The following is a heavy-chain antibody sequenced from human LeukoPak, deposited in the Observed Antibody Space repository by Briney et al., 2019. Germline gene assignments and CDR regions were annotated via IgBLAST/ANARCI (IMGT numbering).Heavy chain of an antibody. CDR3: AISTSLDV. J-gene: IGHJ6*02. CDR1: GFTFSSYA. D-gene: IGHD2/OR15-2a*01. V-gene: IGHV3-30*04. Sequence: GGSLRLSCAASGFTFSSYAMHWVRQAPGKGLEWVAVIPYDGSNKYYADSVKGRFTISRDNSKNTLYLQMNSLRAEDTAVYYCAISTSLDVWGQGTTVTVSS. CDR2: IPYDGSNK.